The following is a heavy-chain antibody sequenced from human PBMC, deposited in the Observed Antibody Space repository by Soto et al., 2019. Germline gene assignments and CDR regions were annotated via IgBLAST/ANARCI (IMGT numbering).Heavy chain of an antibody. D-gene: IGHD5-12*01. Sequence: QVQLVESGGGVVQPGKSLRLPCAASGFTFGRSGMHWVRQAPGKGLEWVAVIWFDGSNKFYSDSVKGRFTISRDNSKNTLYLQMNSLGAEDTAVYYCARGIRDGYNLFNWFDPWGQGTLVTVSS. CDR3: ARGIRDGYNLFNWFDP. V-gene: IGHV3-33*01. CDR1: GFTFGRSG. J-gene: IGHJ5*02. CDR2: IWFDGSNK.